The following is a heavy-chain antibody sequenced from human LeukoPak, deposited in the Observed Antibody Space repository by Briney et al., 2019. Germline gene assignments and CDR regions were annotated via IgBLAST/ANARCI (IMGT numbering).Heavy chain of an antibody. J-gene: IGHJ3*02. D-gene: IGHD3-10*01. Sequence: SETLSLTCAVSGGSISSSNWWSWVRPPPGKGLEWIGEVYHSGSTNYNPSLKSRVTISVDTSKNQFSLKLSSVTAADTAVYYCATGSYLPDDAFDIWGQGTMVTVSS. CDR2: VYHSGST. V-gene: IGHV4-4*02. CDR3: ATGSYLPDDAFDI. CDR1: GGSISSSNW.